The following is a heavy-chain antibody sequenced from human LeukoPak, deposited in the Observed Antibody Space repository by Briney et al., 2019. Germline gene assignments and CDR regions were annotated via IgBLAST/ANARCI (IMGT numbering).Heavy chain of an antibody. CDR2: IRSKAYGGTT. CDR3: TRGLYYDFWSVLPPLDAFDI. D-gene: IGHD3-3*01. V-gene: IGHV3-49*04. CDR1: GFTFGDYA. J-gene: IGHJ3*02. Sequence: GGSLRLSCTASGFTFGDYAMSWVRQAPGKGLEWVGFIRSKAYGGTTEYAASVKGRFTISRDDSKSIAYLQMNSLKTEDTAVYYCTRGLYYDFWSVLPPLDAFDIWGQGTMVTVSS.